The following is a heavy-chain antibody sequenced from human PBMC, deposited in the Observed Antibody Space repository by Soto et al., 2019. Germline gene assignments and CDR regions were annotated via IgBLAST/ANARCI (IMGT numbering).Heavy chain of an antibody. CDR3: EGGGGGGYCSTPGCYPGVFDP. CDR1: GFTFSSYW. Sequence: EVQLVESGGGLVQPGGSLRLSCAASGFTFSSYWMHWVRQAPGKGLVWVSRINSDGSSTSYADSVKGRFTISRDNAKNTLYGKVTRRRAEDTAVFCCEGGGGGGYCSTPGCYPGVFDPGAQGPLVPAS. J-gene: IGHJ5*02. V-gene: IGHV3-74*01. CDR2: INSDGSST. D-gene: IGHD2-2*01.